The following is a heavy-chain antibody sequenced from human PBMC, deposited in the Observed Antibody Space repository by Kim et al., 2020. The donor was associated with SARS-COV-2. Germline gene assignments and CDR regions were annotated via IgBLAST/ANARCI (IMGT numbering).Heavy chain of an antibody. V-gene: IGHV3-48*02. J-gene: IGHJ4*02. Sequence: GGSLRLSCAASGFTFSTYSMNWVRQAPGKGLEWVSYISGSRNTIYYADSVKGRFTISRDNAKNSLYLQMNSLRDEDTAVYYCARGGYGSGSYIPNYFYYWGQGTLVTVSS. CDR1: GFTFSTYS. CDR2: ISGSRNTI. CDR3: ARGGYGSGSYIPNYFYY. D-gene: IGHD3-10*01.